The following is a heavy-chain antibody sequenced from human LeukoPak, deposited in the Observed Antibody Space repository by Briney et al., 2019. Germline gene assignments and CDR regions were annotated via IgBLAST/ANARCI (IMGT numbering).Heavy chain of an antibody. V-gene: IGHV4-34*01. Sequence: SETLSLTCAVYGGXFSGYYWSWIRQPPGKGLEWLGEINHSGSTNYNPSLKSRVTISVDTSKNQFSLKLSSVTAADTAVYYCARAGPRRDGYNVDYWGQGTLVTVSS. CDR3: ARAGPRRDGYNVDY. CDR1: GGXFSGYY. J-gene: IGHJ4*02. D-gene: IGHD5-24*01. CDR2: INHSGST.